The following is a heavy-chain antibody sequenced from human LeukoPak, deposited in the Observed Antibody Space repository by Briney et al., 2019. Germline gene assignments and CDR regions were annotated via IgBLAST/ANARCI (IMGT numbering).Heavy chain of an antibody. CDR3: ARHKPPYDFWSGYFDY. V-gene: IGHV4-30-2*01. Sequence: SETLSFTCAVSGGSISSGGYSWSWLRQPPGTGLEWIGYIYHSGSTNYNPSLKSRVTISVDTSKNQFSLKLSSVTAADTAVYYCARHKPPYDFWSGYFDYWGQGTLVTVSS. J-gene: IGHJ4*02. D-gene: IGHD3-3*01. CDR2: IYHSGST. CDR1: GGSISSGGYS.